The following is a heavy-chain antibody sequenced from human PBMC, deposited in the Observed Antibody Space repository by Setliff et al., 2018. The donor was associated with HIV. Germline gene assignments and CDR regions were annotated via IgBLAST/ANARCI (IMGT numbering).Heavy chain of an antibody. D-gene: IGHD3-10*01. Sequence: SETLSLTCAVSGYSISSGYYWGWIRQPPGKGLEWIGYIYYSGSTYYNPSLKSRVTISVDTSKNQFSLKLSSVTAADTAVYYCAIRPRAYYGSGNYYFDYWGQGTLVTVSS. CDR1: GYSISSGYY. J-gene: IGHJ4*02. V-gene: IGHV4-38-2*01. CDR3: AIRPRAYYGSGNYYFDY. CDR2: IYYSGST.